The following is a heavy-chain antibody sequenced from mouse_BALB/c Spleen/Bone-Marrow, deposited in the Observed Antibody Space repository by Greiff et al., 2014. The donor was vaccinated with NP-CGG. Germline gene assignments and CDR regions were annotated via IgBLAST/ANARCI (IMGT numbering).Heavy chain of an antibody. CDR2: INPYNDGT. D-gene: IGHD2-2*01. Sequence: EVKLMESGPELIKPGASVKMSCKASGYTFTSYVMHWVKQKPGQGLEWIGCINPYNDGTKYNEKFKGKATLTSDKSSSTAYMELSSLTSEDSAVYYCAREGGYDEDYLDYWGQGTTLTVSS. J-gene: IGHJ2*01. CDR3: AREGGYDEDYLDY. V-gene: IGHV1-14*01. CDR1: GYTFTSYV.